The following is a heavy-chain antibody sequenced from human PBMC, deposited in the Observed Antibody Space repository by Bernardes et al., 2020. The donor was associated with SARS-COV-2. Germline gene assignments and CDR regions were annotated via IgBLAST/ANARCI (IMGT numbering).Heavy chain of an antibody. CDR2: IKSKTDGGTT. J-gene: IGHJ4*02. D-gene: IGHD3-9*01. Sequence: GSLRLSCAASGFTFSNAWMNWVRQAPGKGLEWVGLIKSKTDGGTTDYAAPVKGRFSISRDDSKNTVYLQMSSLETEDTAVYYCTKLLRYFDWSPSGHFDYWGQGTLVTVSS. V-gene: IGHV3-15*01. CDR1: GFTFSNAW. CDR3: TKLLRYFDWSPSGHFDY.